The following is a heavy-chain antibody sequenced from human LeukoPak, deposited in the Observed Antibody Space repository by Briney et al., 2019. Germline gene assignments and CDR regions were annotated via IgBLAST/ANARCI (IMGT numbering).Heavy chain of an antibody. V-gene: IGHV4-59*08. CDR1: GGTISSYY. CDR3: ARWYYSGWAFGY. D-gene: IGHD6-19*01. J-gene: IGHJ4*02. Sequence: SETLSLTCTVSGGTISSYYWKWIRQPPGKGLEWIGYIHDSGSTKYNPSLKSRVTISVETSKNQFSLKLSSVTAADTAVYYCARWYYSGWAFGYWGQGTLVTGSS. CDR2: IHDSGST.